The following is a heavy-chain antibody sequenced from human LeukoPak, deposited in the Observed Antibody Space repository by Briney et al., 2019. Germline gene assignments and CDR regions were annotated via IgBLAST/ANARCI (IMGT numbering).Heavy chain of an antibody. Sequence: PGGSLRPSCAASGFTFSTYGMHWVRQAPGKGLEWVAFIRYDGSNKYYADSVKGRFTISRDNSKNTLYLQMNSLRAEDTAVYYCAKDTTPPKAGFDPWGQGTLVIVSS. J-gene: IGHJ5*02. V-gene: IGHV3-30*02. CDR1: GFTFSTYG. D-gene: IGHD1-14*01. CDR2: IRYDGSNK. CDR3: AKDTTPPKAGFDP.